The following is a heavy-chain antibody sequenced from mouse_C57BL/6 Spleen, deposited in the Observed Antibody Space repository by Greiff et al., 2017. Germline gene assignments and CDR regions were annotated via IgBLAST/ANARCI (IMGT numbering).Heavy chain of an antibody. CDR3: TRNYYGSSNWYFDV. D-gene: IGHD1-1*01. CDR2: IDPEDGDT. CDR1: GFNIKDYY. Sequence: VQLKESGAELVRPGASVKLSCTASGFNIKDYYMHWVKQRPEQGLEWIGRIDPEDGDTEYAPKFQGKATMTADTSSNTAYLQLSSLTSEDTAVYYCTRNYYGSSNWYFDVWGTGTTVTVSS. V-gene: IGHV14-1*01. J-gene: IGHJ1*03.